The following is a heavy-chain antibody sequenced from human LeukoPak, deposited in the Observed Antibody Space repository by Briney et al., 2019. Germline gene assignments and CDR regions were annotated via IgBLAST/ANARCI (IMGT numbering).Heavy chain of an antibody. J-gene: IGHJ4*02. CDR3: ARHNSDGYNRPFDY. V-gene: IGHV4-39*01. CDR2: IYHSGST. Sequence: PSETLSLTCTVSGDSISNSRYYWGWIRQPPGKGLEWIGSIYHSGSTYYNPSLKSRVTISVDTSKNQYSLKLSSVTAADTAVYYCARHNSDGYNRPFDYWGQGTLVTVSS. D-gene: IGHD5-24*01. CDR1: GDSISNSRYY.